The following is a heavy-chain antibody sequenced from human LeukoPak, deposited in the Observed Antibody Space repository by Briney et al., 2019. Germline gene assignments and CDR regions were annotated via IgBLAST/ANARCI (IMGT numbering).Heavy chain of an antibody. CDR3: ATPIYGDYRSLGY. CDR2: ISAYNGNT. V-gene: IGHV1-18*01. D-gene: IGHD4-17*01. CDR1: GYTFTSYG. J-gene: IGHJ4*02. Sequence: ASVKVSCKASGYTFTSYGISWVRQAPGQGLEWMGWISAYNGNTNYAQKLQGRVTITRDTSASTAYMELSSLRSEDTAVYYCATPIYGDYRSLGYWGQGTLVTVSS.